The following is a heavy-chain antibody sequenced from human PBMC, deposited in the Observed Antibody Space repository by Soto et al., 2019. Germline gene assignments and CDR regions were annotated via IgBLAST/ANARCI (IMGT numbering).Heavy chain of an antibody. D-gene: IGHD3-16*01. CDR1: GFTFSSYE. J-gene: IGHJ3*02. CDR3: ASNLELGEPQTYDAFDI. CDR2: ISSSGSTI. Sequence: GGSLRLSCAASGFTFSSYEMNWVRQAPGKGLEWVSYISSSGSTIYYADSVKGRFTISRDNAKNSLYLQMNSLRAEDTAVYYGASNLELGEPQTYDAFDIWGQGTMVTVSS. V-gene: IGHV3-48*03.